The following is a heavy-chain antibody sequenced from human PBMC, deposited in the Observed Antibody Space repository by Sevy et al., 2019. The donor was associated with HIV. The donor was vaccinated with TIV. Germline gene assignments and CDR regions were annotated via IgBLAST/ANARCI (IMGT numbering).Heavy chain of an antibody. CDR1: GFTFSNAW. V-gene: IGHV3-15*01. CDR2: IKSKTDGGTT. J-gene: IGHJ6*03. Sequence: GGSLRLSCAASGFTFSNAWMSWVRQAPGKGLEWVGRIKSKTDGGTTDYGAPVKGRFTISRDDSKNTLYLQMNSLKTEDTAVYYCTTHNSQHYYYYYYMDVWGKGTTVTVSS. D-gene: IGHD2-21*01. CDR3: TTHNSQHYYYYYYMDV.